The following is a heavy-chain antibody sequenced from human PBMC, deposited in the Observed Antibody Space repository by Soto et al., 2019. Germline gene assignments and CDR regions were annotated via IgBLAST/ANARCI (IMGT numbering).Heavy chain of an antibody. J-gene: IGHJ4*01. V-gene: IGHV3-30*18. CDR2: ISYDGSNK. Sequence: QVQLVESGGGVVQPGRSLRLSCAASGFTFSSYGMHCVRQAPGKGLEWVAVISYDGSNKYYADSVKGPFTISRDNSKNTLYLQMNSRIAEDTAVYYGAQGEITGVTPNVFDYLSHGTLFTVSS. CDR3: AQGEITGVTPNVFDY. D-gene: IGHD3-16*01. CDR1: GFTFSSYG.